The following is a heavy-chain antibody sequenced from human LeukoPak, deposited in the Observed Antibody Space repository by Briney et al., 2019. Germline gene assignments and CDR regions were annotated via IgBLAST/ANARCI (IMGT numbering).Heavy chain of an antibody. CDR3: AKGYASFDP. CDR2: ISWNSGSI. V-gene: IGHV3-9*01. CDR1: GFTFDDYA. D-gene: IGHD2-15*01. J-gene: IGHJ5*02. Sequence: GGSLRLSCAASGFTFDDYAMHWVRQAPGKGLEWVSGISWNSGSIGYADSVKGRFTISRDNAKNSLYLQMNSLRVEDTALYFCAKGYASFDPWGQGTLVTVSS.